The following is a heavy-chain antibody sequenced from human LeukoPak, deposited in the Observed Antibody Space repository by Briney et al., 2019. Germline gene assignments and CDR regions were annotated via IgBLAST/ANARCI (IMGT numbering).Heavy chain of an antibody. J-gene: IGHJ4*02. CDR2: IWYDGSNK. V-gene: IGHV3-33*01. Sequence: GRSLRLSCAASGFTFSSYGMHWVRQAPGKGLEWVAVIWYDGSNKYYADSVKGRFTISRDNSKNTLYLQMNSLRAEDTAVYYCARDYDFWSGYYTGIFDYWGQGTLVTVSS. CDR1: GFTFSSYG. D-gene: IGHD3-3*01. CDR3: ARDYDFWSGYYTGIFDY.